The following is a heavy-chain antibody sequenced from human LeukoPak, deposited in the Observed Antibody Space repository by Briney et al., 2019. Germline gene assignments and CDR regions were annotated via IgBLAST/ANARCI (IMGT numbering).Heavy chain of an antibody. V-gene: IGHV4-4*07. J-gene: IGHJ6*03. Sequence: SETLSLTCTVSDDSITMYYWTWNRQPPGKGLEWIGRIYTSGSTNYNPSLKSRVTISVDTSKNQFSLKLSSVTAADTAVYYCARIIIAMGPYYYYYYMDVWGKGTTVTISS. CDR3: ARIIIAMGPYYYYYYMDV. D-gene: IGHD5-18*01. CDR2: IYTSGST. CDR1: DDSITMYY.